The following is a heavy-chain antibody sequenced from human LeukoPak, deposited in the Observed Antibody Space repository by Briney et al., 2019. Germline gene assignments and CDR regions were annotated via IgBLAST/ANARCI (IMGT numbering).Heavy chain of an antibody. CDR3: ATGGSEYRSDWFDS. CDR1: GFTLSSYA. Sequence: GGSLRLSCAASGFTLSSYAMSWARQAPGKGLEWVSGISSSGSGGNTYYADSVKGRFTIFRDNAKSSLYLQMNSLRVEDTAVYYCATGGSEYRSDWFDSWGQGTLVNVAS. V-gene: IGHV3-23*01. J-gene: IGHJ5*01. D-gene: IGHD5-18*01. CDR2: ISSSGSGGNT.